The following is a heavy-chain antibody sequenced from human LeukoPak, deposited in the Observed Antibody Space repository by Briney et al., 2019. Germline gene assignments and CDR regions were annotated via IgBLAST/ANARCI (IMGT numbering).Heavy chain of an antibody. Sequence: GGSLRLSCAASGFTFSSYWMSWVRQAPGKGLEWVANIKQDGSEKYYVDSVKGRFTVSRDNAKNSLYLQMNSLRAEDTAVYYCARYNGSSGWYERGYYFDYWGQGTLVTVSS. J-gene: IGHJ4*02. V-gene: IGHV3-7*03. D-gene: IGHD6-19*01. CDR2: IKQDGSEK. CDR1: GFTFSSYW. CDR3: ARYNGSSGWYERGYYFDY.